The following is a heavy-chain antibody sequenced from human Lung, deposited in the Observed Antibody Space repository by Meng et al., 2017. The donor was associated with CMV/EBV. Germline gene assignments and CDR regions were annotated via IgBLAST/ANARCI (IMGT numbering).Heavy chain of an antibody. Sequence: SXTLSLXCTVSGGSINSGDYYWSWIRQPPGKGLECMGYTYYSGATYSSPSLRGRLTISIDTSRNQFSLKLYSVTAADTAVYYCVRDNGVNGTTDYWGQETLVTVSA. D-gene: IGHD1/OR15-1a*01. J-gene: IGHJ4*02. V-gene: IGHV4-30-4*02. CDR1: GGSINSGDYY. CDR3: VRDNGVNGTTDY. CDR2: TYYSGAT.